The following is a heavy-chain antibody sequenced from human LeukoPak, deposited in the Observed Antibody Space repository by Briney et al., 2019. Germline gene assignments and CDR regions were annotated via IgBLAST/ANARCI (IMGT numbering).Heavy chain of an antibody. CDR1: GFTFSSYA. Sequence: GRSLRLSCAASGFTFSSYAMHWVRQAPGKGLEWVAVISYDGSNKYYADSVKGRFTISRDNSKNTLYLQMNSLRAEDTAVYYCARDLGYWGQGTLVTVPS. CDR2: ISYDGSNK. J-gene: IGHJ4*02. CDR3: ARDLGY. V-gene: IGHV3-30-3*01. D-gene: IGHD7-27*01.